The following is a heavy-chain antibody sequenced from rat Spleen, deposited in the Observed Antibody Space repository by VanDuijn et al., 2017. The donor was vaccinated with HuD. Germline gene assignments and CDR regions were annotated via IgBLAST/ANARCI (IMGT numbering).Heavy chain of an antibody. D-gene: IGHD3-4*01. V-gene: IGHV2-16*01. CDR1: GFSLISYG. CDR3: ARSGRTNRYYWNFDF. CDR2: IWGDGST. Sequence: QVQLKESGPGLVQPSQTLSLTCTVSGFSLISYGVSWVRQPPGKGLEWMGGIWGDGSTDYNSVLKSRLSISRDTSKSQVFLKMNSLQTEDTAMYFCARSGRTNRYYWNFDFWGPGTMVTVSS. J-gene: IGHJ1*01.